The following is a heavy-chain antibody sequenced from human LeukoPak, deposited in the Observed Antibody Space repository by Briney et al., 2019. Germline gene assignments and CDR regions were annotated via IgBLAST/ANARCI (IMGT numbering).Heavy chain of an antibody. Sequence: PSETLSLTCIVSTGSISSYYWSWIRQPPGKALEWIGYIYYTGSTYYNPSLKSRVTISVDTSKNQFSLKLSSVTAADTAVYYCATGSPLPLDFWGQGTLVTVSS. CDR2: IYYTGST. D-gene: IGHD1-1*01. CDR1: TGSISSYY. V-gene: IGHV4-59*08. J-gene: IGHJ4*02. CDR3: ATGSPLPLDF.